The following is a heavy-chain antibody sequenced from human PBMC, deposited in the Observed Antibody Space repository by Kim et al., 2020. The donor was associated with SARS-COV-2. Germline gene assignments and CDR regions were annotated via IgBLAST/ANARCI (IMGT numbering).Heavy chain of an antibody. J-gene: IGHJ4*02. V-gene: IGHV4-59*01. D-gene: IGHD3-16*01. CDR3: ARVKGVTSPFDY. CDR2: IYYSGST. Sequence: SETLSLTCTVSGGSISSYYWSWIRQPPGKGLEWIGYIYYSGSTNYNPSLKSRVTISVDTSKNQFSLKLSSVTAADTAVYYCARVKGVTSPFDYWGQGTLVTVSS. CDR1: GGSISSYY.